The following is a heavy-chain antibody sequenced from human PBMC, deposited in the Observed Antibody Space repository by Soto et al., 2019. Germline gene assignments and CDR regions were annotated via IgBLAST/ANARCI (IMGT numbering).Heavy chain of an antibody. CDR3: VRDPTSGLGL. CDR2: SNSDGSVT. D-gene: IGHD3-9*01. CDR1: GFTFSSYW. J-gene: IGHJ4*02. V-gene: IGHV3-74*01. Sequence: PGGSLRLSCAASGFTFSSYWMHWVRQAPGKGLVWVSRSNSDGSVTNYADSVRGRFTISRDNAKNTLYLQLSSLRAEDTAVYYCVRDPTSGLGLWGQGTLVTVSS.